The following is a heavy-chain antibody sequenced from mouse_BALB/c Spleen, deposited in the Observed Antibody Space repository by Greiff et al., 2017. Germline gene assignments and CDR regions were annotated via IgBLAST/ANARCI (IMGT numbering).Heavy chain of an antibody. CDR2: INPSNGRT. CDR1: GYTFTSYW. J-gene: IGHJ2*01. D-gene: IGHD2-3*01. CDR3: ARWLLRRYYFDY. Sequence: QVQLKQPGAELVKPGASVKLSCKASGYTFTSYWMHWVKQRPGQGLEWIGEINPSNGRTNYNEKFKSKATLTVDKSSSTAYMQLSSLTSEDSAVYYCARWLLRRYYFDYWGQGTTLTVSS. V-gene: IGHV1S81*02.